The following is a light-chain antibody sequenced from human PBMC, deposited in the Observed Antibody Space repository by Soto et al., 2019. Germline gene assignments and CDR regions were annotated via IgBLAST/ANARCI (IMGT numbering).Light chain of an antibody. J-gene: IGLJ2*01. CDR2: GNI. CDR1: SSNIGAGYD. CDR3: QSYDSSPSGEL. Sequence: QSVLTQPPSVSGAPGQRVTISCTGSSSNIGAGYDVHWYQHLPGTAPKLLIYGNINRPSGVPDRFSGSKSGTSASLAITGLQAEDEADYYCQSYDSSPSGELFGGGTKVTVL. V-gene: IGLV1-40*01.